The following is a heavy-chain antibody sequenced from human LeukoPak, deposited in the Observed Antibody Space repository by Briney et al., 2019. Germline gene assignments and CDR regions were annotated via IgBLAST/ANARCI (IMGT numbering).Heavy chain of an antibody. Sequence: GGSLRLSCAASGFTFSSYGMHWVRQAPGKGLEWVAVISYDGSNKYYADSVKGRFTISGDNSKNTVYLQMNSLRAEDTALYYCAKGGVYGDYYFDYWGQGTLVTVSS. CDR2: ISYDGSNK. CDR1: GFTFSSYG. D-gene: IGHD4-17*01. CDR3: AKGGVYGDYYFDY. J-gene: IGHJ4*02. V-gene: IGHV3-30*18.